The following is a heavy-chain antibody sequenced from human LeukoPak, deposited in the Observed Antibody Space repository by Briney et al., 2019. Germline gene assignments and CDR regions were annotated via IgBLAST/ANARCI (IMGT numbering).Heavy chain of an antibody. CDR2: IYYSGST. V-gene: IGHV4-59*08. J-gene: IGHJ3*02. D-gene: IGHD3-22*01. CDR1: GGSISSYY. CDR3: ARLPITLMRRGAFDI. Sequence: SETLSLTCTVSGGSISSYYWSWIRQPPGKGLEWIGYIYYSGSTNYNPSLKSRVTISVDTSKNQFSLKLSSVTAADTAVYYCARLPITLMRRGAFDIWGQGTMVTVSS.